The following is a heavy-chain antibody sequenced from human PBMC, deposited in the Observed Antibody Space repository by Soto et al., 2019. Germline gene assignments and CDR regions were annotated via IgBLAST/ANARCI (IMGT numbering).Heavy chain of an antibody. D-gene: IGHD3-10*01. CDR1: GYTFTSYE. CDR2: MNPNSGNT. CDR3: ARAYRLTYYYGSGSYSPPGY. J-gene: IGHJ4*02. Sequence: ASVNVSCKASGYTFTSYEINWVRQATGQGLEWMGWMNPNSGNTGYAQKFQGRVTMTRNTSISTAYMELRRLRSEDTAVYYCARAYRLTYYYGSGSYSPPGYWGQGTLVTVSS. V-gene: IGHV1-8*01.